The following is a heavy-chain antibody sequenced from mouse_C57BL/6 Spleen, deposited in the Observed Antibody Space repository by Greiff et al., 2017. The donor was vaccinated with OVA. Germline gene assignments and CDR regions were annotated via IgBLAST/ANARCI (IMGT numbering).Heavy chain of an antibody. CDR2: INPNNGGT. CDR3: ARLGSSGYVDY. Sequence: EVQLQQSGPELVKPGASVKISCKASGYTFTDYYMNWVKQSHGKSLEWIGDINPNNGGTSYNQKFKGKATLTVDKSSSTAYMELRSLTSEDSAVYYCARLGSSGYVDYWGQGTTLTVSS. D-gene: IGHD3-2*02. CDR1: GYTFTDYY. V-gene: IGHV1-26*01. J-gene: IGHJ2*01.